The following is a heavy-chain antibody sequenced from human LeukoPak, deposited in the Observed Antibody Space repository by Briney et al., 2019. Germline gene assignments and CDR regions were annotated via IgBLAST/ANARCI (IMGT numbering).Heavy chain of an antibody. V-gene: IGHV3-30*18. D-gene: IGHD1-26*01. J-gene: IGHJ4*02. CDR1: GFTFSSYG. CDR3: AKDRGSYSLDYFDY. CDR2: ISYDGSNK. Sequence: GGSLRLSCAASGFTFSSYGTHWVRQAPGKGLEWVAVISYDGSNKYYADSVKGRFTISRDNSKNTLYLQMNSLRGEDTAVYYCAKDRGSYSLDYFDYWGQGTLVTVSS.